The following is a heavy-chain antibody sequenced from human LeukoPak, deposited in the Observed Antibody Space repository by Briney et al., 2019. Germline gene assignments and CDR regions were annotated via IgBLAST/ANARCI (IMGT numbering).Heavy chain of an antibody. CDR3: ARVKQQLVTTNLNWFDP. J-gene: IGHJ5*02. V-gene: IGHV3-30-3*01. D-gene: IGHD6-13*01. CDR2: ISYDGSNK. Sequence: GGSLRLSCAASGFTFSSYAMHWVRQAAGKGLEWVAVISYDGSNKYYADSVKGRFTISRDNSKNTLYLQMNSLRAEDTAVYYCARVKQQLVTTNLNWFDPWGQGTLVTVSS. CDR1: GFTFSSYA.